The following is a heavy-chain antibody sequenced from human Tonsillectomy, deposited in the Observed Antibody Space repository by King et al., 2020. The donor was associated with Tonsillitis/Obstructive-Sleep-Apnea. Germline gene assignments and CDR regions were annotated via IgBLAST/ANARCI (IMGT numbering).Heavy chain of an antibody. V-gene: IGHV4-31*03. CDR3: VRAAGRNPPGSPTPYDV. CDR1: GDTISSGGYY. CDR2: IYYSGTT. J-gene: IGHJ4*02. D-gene: IGHD5-12*01. Sequence: VPLQESGPGLVKPSQTLSLTCTVSGDTISSGGYYWTWIRHHPGKGLEWIGYIYYSGTTYYNSSLKSRVIISVDRSKNQFSLNVRSVTAADTAVYYCVRAAGRNPPGSPTPYDVWGQGTLVTVSS.